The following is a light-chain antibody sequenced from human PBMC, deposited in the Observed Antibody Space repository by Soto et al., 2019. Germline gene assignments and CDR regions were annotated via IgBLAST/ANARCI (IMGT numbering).Light chain of an antibody. V-gene: IGKV3-11*01. CDR3: QQRTDRPPWT. CDR1: QSIGNS. J-gene: IGKJ1*01. CDR2: DAS. Sequence: EIVLTQSPATLSLFPGERATLSCRASQSIGNSLAWYQHKPGQAPRLLIFDASQRATGIPARFRGSGSGTDFTLSISSLEPEDFAVYYCQQRTDRPPWTFGQGTKVDI.